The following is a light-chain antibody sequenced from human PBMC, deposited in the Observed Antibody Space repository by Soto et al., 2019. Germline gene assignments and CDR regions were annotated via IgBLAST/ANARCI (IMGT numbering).Light chain of an antibody. CDR3: ETWDSNTWV. J-gene: IGLJ3*02. CDR1: SGHSSYI. CDR2: LEGSGSY. Sequence: QSVLTQSSSASASLRSSVKLTCTLSSGHSSYIIAWHQQQPGKAPRYLMKLEGSGSYNKGSGVPDRVSGSSSGADRYLTISNLQFEDEADYYCETWDSNTWVFGGGTKLTVL. V-gene: IGLV4-60*02.